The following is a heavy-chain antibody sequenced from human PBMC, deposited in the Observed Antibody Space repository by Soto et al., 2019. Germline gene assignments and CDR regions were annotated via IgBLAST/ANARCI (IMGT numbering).Heavy chain of an antibody. J-gene: IGHJ6*03. D-gene: IGHD2-15*01. CDR1: GFTFSSYS. Sequence: GGSLRLSCAASGFTFSSYSMNWVRQAPGKGLEWVSYISSSSSTIYYADSVKGRFTISRDNAKNSLYLQMNSLRAEDTAVYYCARDIGVVVVAANYYYYYYMDVWGKGTTVTVSS. V-gene: IGHV3-48*01. CDR3: ARDIGVVVVAANYYYYYYMDV. CDR2: ISSSSSTI.